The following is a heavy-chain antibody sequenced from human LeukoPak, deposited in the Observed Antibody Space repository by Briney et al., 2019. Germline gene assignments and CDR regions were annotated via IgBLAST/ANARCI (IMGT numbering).Heavy chain of an antibody. V-gene: IGHV4-30-2*01. CDR1: GGSISSGGYS. D-gene: IGHD2-2*01. J-gene: IGHJ6*02. CDR2: IYHSGST. CDR3: ARGPIVIVPAAGYYYYGMDV. Sequence: SQTLSLTCAVSGGSISSGGYSWSWIRQPPGKGLEWIGYIYHSGSTYYNPSLKSRVTISVDRSKNQFSLRLSSVTAADTAVYYCARGPIVIVPAAGYYYYGMDVWGQGTTVTVSS.